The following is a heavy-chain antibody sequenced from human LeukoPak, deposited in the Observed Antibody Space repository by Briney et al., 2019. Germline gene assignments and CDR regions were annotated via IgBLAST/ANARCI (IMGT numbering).Heavy chain of an antibody. V-gene: IGHV1-8*01. J-gene: IGHJ6*02. CDR2: MNPNSGNT. D-gene: IGHD6-6*01. CDR3: ARSSEYDYYYYGMDV. Sequence: GASVKVSCKASGYTFTSYDINWVRQATGQGLEWMGWMNPNSGNTGYAQKFQGRVTMTRNTSISTAYMELSSLRSEDTAVYHCARSSEYDYYYYGMDVWGQGTTVTVSS. CDR1: GYTFTSYD.